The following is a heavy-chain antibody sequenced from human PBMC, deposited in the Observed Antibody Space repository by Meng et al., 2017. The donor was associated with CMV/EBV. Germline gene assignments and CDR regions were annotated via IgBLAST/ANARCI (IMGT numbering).Heavy chain of an antibody. CDR3: ARDPPVRSYYDFWSGFYLQNYYYGMDG. D-gene: IGHD3-3*01. J-gene: IGHJ6*02. Sequence: ASVQVSCKASGYTFIGYYLHWVRQALGPGLEWMGWINSNSGGTNYAQKFQGRVTMTRYTSISTAFMELSRLRSDNTAVYYCARDPPVRSYYDFWSGFYLQNYYYGMDGWGQGTTVTVSS. CDR1: GYTFIGYY. CDR2: INSNSGGT. V-gene: IGHV1-2*02.